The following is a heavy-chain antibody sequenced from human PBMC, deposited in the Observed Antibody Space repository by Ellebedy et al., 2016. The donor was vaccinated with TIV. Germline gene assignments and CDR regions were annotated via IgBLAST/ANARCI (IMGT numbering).Heavy chain of an antibody. CDR3: ARPRITMVRGVIMYFDY. CDR1: GYTFTGYY. V-gene: IGHV1-2*02. D-gene: IGHD3-10*01. J-gene: IGHJ4*02. Sequence: ASVKVSCXASGYTFTGYYMHWVRQAPGQGLEWMGWINPNSGGTNYAQKFQGRVTMTRDTSISTAYMELSRLRSDDTAVYYCARPRITMVRGVIMYFDYWGQGTLVTVSS. CDR2: INPNSGGT.